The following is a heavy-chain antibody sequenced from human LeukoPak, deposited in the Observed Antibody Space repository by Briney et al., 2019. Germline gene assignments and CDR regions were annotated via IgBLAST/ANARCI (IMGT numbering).Heavy chain of an antibody. D-gene: IGHD2/OR15-2a*01. J-gene: IGHJ4*02. CDR1: GGSINSFY. V-gene: IGHV4-59*01. CDR2: IHYSGST. CDR3: ARGLFWYFDY. Sequence: PSETLSLTCTVSGGSINSFYWSWIRQPPGKGLEWIGYIHYSGSTDYNPSLKSRVTISVDTSKKQFSLKLSSVTAADTAVYYCARGLFWYFDYWGQGTLVTVSS.